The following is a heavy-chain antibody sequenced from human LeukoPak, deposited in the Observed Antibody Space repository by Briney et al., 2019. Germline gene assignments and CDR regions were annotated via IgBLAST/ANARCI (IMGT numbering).Heavy chain of an antibody. CDR1: GYTFTSYD. Sequence: ASVKVSCKASGYTFTSYDTNWVRQATGQGLEWMGWMNPNSGNTDSAQKFQGRVTMTRNTSISTAYMELSSLRSEDTAVYYCARGKGFLEWSPNWFDPWGQGTLVTVSS. V-gene: IGHV1-8*01. CDR2: MNPNSGNT. J-gene: IGHJ5*02. D-gene: IGHD3-3*01. CDR3: ARGKGFLEWSPNWFDP.